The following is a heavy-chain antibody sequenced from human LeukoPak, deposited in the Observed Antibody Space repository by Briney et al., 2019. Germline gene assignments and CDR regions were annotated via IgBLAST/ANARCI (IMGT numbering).Heavy chain of an antibody. V-gene: IGHV1-24*01. J-gene: IGHJ4*02. Sequence: ASVKVSCKVSGYTLTELSMHWVRQAPGKGLEWMGGFDPEDGETIYAQKFQGRVTMTEDTSTDTAYMELSSLRSEDTAVYYCATPGSAETGFDYWDQGTLVTVSS. D-gene: IGHD3-10*01. CDR3: ATPGSAETGFDY. CDR1: GYTLTELS. CDR2: FDPEDGET.